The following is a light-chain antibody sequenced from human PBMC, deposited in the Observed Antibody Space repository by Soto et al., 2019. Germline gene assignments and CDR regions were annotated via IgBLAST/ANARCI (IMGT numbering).Light chain of an antibody. CDR2: GAS. Sequence: EIVLTQSPGTLSLSPGERATLSCRASQSVSSSYLAWYQQKPGQAPRLLIYGASSRATGIPDRFSGSGSGTDFTLTISRLEPEDFAVYYCQQYGSSPFPFGPGNNVDIK. J-gene: IGKJ3*01. V-gene: IGKV3-20*01. CDR3: QQYGSSPFP. CDR1: QSVSSSY.